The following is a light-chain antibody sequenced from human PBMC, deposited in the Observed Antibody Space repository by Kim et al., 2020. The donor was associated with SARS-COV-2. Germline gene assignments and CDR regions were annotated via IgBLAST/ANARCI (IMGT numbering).Light chain of an antibody. CDR2: STR. CDR1: RGTVTSGYY. CDR3: LLYYGGANLV. V-gene: IGLV7-43*01. J-gene: IGLJ2*01. Sequence: QAVVTQEPSLTVSPGGTVTLTCASSRGTVTSGYYPNWFQKKPGQAPRALTYSTRNRHSWTPARFSGSLLGGKAVLTVSNVQPEDEAEYYCLLYYGGANLVFGGGTQLTVL.